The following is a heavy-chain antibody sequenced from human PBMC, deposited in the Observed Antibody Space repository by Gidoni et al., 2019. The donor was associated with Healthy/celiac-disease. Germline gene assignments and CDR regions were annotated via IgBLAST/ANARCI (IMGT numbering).Heavy chain of an antibody. CDR2: IIPIFGTA. CDR3: ARVGSDYGTFDI. CDR1: GGTFSSYA. Sequence: KKPGSSVKVSCKASGGTFSSYAISWVRQAPGQGLEWTGGIIPIFGTANYAQKFQGRVTITADESTSTAYMELSSLRSEDTAVYYCARVGSDYGTFDIWGQGTMVTVSS. J-gene: IGHJ3*02. V-gene: IGHV1-69*01. D-gene: IGHD4-17*01.